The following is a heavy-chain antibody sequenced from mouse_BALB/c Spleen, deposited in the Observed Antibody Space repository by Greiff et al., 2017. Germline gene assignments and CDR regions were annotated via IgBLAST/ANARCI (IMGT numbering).Heavy chain of an antibody. CDR3: ARSEYGLYYFDY. CDR2: ISSGSGTI. Sequence: EVMLVESGGGLVQPGGSRKLSCAASGFTFSSFGMHWVRQAPEKGLEWVAYISSGSGTIYYADTVKGRFTISRDNPKNTLFLQMTSLRSEDTAMYYCARSEYGLYYFDYWGQGTTLTVSA. J-gene: IGHJ2*01. CDR1: GFTFSSFG. V-gene: IGHV5-17*02. D-gene: IGHD2-10*02.